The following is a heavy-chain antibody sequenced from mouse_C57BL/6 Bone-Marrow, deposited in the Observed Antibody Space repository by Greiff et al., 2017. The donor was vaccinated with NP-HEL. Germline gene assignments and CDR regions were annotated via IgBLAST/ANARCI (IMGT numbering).Heavy chain of an antibody. J-gene: IGHJ4*01. CDR3: TRNHYGDAMDY. Sequence: QVQLQQPGAELVMPGASVKLSCKASGYTFTSYWMHWVKQRPGQGLEWIGEIDPSDSYTNYNQKFKGKSTLTVDESSSTAYMQLSSLTSEDSAVYYCTRNHYGDAMDYWGQGTSVTVSS. CDR2: IDPSDSYT. V-gene: IGHV1-69*01. CDR1: GYTFTSYW. D-gene: IGHD1-1*02.